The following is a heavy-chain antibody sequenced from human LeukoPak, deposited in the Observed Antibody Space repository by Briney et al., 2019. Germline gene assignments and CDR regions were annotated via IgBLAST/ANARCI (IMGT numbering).Heavy chain of an antibody. V-gene: IGHV4-34*01. J-gene: IGHJ5*02. Sequence: SETLSLTCGVYGASFSGYYWSWIRQPPGKGLEWIGEINHSGSTNYNPSLKSRVTISVDTSKNQFSLKLSSVTAADTAVYYCARGGVAGFNWFDPWGQGTLVTVSS. D-gene: IGHD6-19*01. CDR3: ARGGVAGFNWFDP. CDR1: GASFSGYY. CDR2: INHSGST.